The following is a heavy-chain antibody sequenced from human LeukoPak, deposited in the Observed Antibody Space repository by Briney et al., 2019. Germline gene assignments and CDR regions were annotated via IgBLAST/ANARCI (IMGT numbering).Heavy chain of an antibody. CDR3: ARVVSMVQGDKWFDP. CDR2: LYTSGSS. V-gene: IGHV4-4*07. CDR1: GGSISSSC. J-gene: IGHJ5*02. Sequence: SETLSLTCSVSGGSISSSCWSWIRQPAGKGLEWIGLLYTSGSSNYNPSLKSRVTMSVDTSKNQFSLKLSSVTAADTAVYYCARVVSMVQGDKWFDPWGQRTLVTVSS. D-gene: IGHD3-10*01.